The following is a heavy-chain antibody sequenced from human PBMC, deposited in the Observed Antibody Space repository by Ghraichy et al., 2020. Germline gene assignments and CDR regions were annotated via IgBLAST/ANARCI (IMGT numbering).Heavy chain of an antibody. J-gene: IGHJ6*02. D-gene: IGHD4-23*01. Sequence: GGSLRLSCVGSGFTFSSYYMNWVRQSPGKGLEWISYITSSSRTISYADSVKGRFTISRDNAQNSLYLQMNSLRDEDTAVYYCARGSRVVRFYYYDGMDVWGQGTTVTGSS. CDR3: ARGSRVVRFYYYDGMDV. CDR1: GFTFSSYY. V-gene: IGHV3-48*02. CDR2: ITSSSRTI.